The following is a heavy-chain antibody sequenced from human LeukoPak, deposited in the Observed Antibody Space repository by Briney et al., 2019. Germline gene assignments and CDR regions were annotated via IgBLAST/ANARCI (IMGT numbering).Heavy chain of an antibody. CDR2: IYHSGST. CDR1: GGSISSGGYY. CDR3: ASGEAVAGRGWRPVY. D-gene: IGHD6-19*01. Sequence: TLSLTCTVSGGSISSGGYYWSWIRQPPGKGLEWIGYIYHSGSTYYNPSLKSRVTISVDRSKNQFSLKLSSVTAADTAVYYCASGEAVAGRGWRPVYWGQGTLVTVSS. J-gene: IGHJ4*02. V-gene: IGHV4-30-2*01.